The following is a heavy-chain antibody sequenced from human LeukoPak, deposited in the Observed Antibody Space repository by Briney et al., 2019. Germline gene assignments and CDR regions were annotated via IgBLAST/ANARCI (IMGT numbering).Heavy chain of an antibody. CDR1: GGSFSGYY. J-gene: IGHJ5*02. V-gene: IGHV4-34*01. CDR2: INHSGST. D-gene: IGHD6-19*01. CDR3: ATRTPGHIAVAGTGESWFDP. Sequence: SETLSLTCAVYGGSFSGYYWSWIRQPPGKGLEWIGEINHSGSTNCNSSLKSRVTISVDTSKTQFSLKLSSVTAADTAVSYCATRTPGHIAVAGTGESWFDPWGQGTLVTVSS.